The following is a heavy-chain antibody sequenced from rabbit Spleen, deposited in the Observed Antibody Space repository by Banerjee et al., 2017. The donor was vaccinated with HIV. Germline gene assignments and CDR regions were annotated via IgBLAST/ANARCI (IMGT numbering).Heavy chain of an antibody. CDR2: IYIGNSDNT. V-gene: IGHV1S45*01. Sequence: QEQLEESGGGLVKPEGSLTLTCTASGFSFNRGYDMCWVRQAPGKGLEWIACIYIGNSDNTYYASWAKGRFTISKTSSTTVTLQMTSLTVADTATYFCARDGVSNGVSRPDWLDLWGPGTLVTVS. CDR3: ARDGVSNGVSRPDWLDL. D-gene: IGHD1-1*01. CDR1: GFSFNRGYD. J-gene: IGHJ5*01.